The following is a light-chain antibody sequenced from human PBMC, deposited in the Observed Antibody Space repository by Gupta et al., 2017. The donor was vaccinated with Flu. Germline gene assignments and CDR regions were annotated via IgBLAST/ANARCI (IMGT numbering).Light chain of an antibody. J-gene: IGLJ3*02. CDR3: QTWDTGIRV. V-gene: IGLV4-69*01. CDR1: SGHNNYA. Sequence: QLVLTQSPSASASLGASVKFTCTLSSGHNNYAIAWHQQQPEKGPRYLMKVNSDGSHIKGDGIPDRFSGSSSGAERHLTISSLQSEDEADYYCQTWDTGIRVFGGGTKVTVL. CDR2: VNSDGSH.